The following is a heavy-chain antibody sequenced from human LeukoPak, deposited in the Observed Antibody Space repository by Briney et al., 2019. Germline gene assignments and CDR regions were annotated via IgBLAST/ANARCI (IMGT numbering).Heavy chain of an antibody. V-gene: IGHV3-30-3*02. J-gene: IGHJ6*02. Sequence: GGSQRLSCAASGFTFSSYAMHWVRQAPGKGLEWVAVISYDGSNKYYADSEKGRFTISRDNSKNTLYLQMNSLRAEDTAVYYCAKDQTYSSLDGMDVWGQGTTVTVSS. CDR2: ISYDGSNK. CDR1: GFTFSSYA. CDR3: AKDQTYSSLDGMDV. D-gene: IGHD5-18*01.